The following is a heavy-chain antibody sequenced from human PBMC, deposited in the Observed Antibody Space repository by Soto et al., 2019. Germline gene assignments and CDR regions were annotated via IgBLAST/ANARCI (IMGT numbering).Heavy chain of an antibody. CDR1: GFTFHSYA. D-gene: IGHD3-22*01. J-gene: IGHJ4*02. V-gene: IGHV3-30*15. CDR2: MSYNGNIK. CDR3: ARDPVIEMAISPYFYFDY. Sequence: QVQLVESGGNVVHPGRSLRLSCAASGFTFHSYAMHWVRQAPGKGLEWVAVMSYNGNIKYYADSVKGRFTISRDNSKNTLYLQMSSLRPEDTAIYYCARDPVIEMAISPYFYFDYWGQGTLVTVS.